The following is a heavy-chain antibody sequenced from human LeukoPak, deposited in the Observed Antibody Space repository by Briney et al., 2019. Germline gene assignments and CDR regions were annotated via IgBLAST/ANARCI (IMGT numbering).Heavy chain of an antibody. Sequence: PGGSLRLSCAASGFTSKDYAMSWVRQAPGTGLEWVSSMTGSSGSTYYADSVKGRFTISRDNSKNILFLQMNSLRADDTAIYYCARSSTNMVLYYFDFWGQGTLVPVSS. D-gene: IGHD3-10*01. CDR1: GFTSKDYA. V-gene: IGHV3-23*01. CDR3: ARSSTNMVLYYFDF. J-gene: IGHJ4*02. CDR2: MTGSSGST.